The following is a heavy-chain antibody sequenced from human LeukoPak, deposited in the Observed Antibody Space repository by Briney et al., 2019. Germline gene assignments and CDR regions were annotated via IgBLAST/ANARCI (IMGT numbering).Heavy chain of an antibody. D-gene: IGHD3-16*02. V-gene: IGHV3-23*01. J-gene: IGHJ2*01. CDR3: SRATSGYVWGSYRSSYWYFDL. Sequence: GGSLRLPCEAPGFTCSTYAMSWVRQAPGKGLDWVSSISGIGGSAYYSDTVKGRYAISRDNSKTTVYVQLNSLRAVDTAENYCSRATSGYVWGSYRSSYWYFDLWGRGTLVTVSS. CDR1: GFTCSTYA. CDR2: ISGIGGSA.